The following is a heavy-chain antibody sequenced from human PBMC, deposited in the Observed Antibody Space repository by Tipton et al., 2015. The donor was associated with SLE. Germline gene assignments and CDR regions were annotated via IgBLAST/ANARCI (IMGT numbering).Heavy chain of an antibody. Sequence: TLSLTCTVSGVSISSDYWTWIRQPPGKGLEWIGYMYYSGSTDYNPSLKSRVTISVDTSKNRFSLNLSSVTAADTAVYYCARGDYSRYYSSMDVWGQGTTVTVSS. V-gene: IGHV4-59*08. J-gene: IGHJ6*02. CDR3: ARGDYSRYYSSMDV. CDR2: MYYSGST. D-gene: IGHD4-11*01. CDR1: GVSISSDY.